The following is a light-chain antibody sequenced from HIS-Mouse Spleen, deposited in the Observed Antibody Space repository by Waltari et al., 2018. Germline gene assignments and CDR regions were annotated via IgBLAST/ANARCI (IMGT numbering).Light chain of an antibody. CDR2: SNN. CDR1: RSNIGTNT. J-gene: IGLJ3*02. CDR3: AAWDDSLNGWV. V-gene: IGLV1-44*01. Sequence: QSVLTQPPSASGTPGQRVTIPCSGSRSNIGTNTVTWYQQLPGTAPKLLIYSNNQRPSGVPDRFSGSKSGTSASLAISGLQSEDEADYYCAAWDDSLNGWVFGGGTKLTVL.